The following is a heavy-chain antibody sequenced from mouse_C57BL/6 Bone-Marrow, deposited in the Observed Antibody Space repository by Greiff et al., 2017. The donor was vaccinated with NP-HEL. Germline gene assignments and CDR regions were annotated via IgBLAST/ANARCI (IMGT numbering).Heavy chain of an antibody. Sequence: EVQRVESGGGLVKPGGSLKLSCTASGFTFSSYAMSWVRQTPEKRLEWVATISDGGSDTYYPDNVKGRFTISRDKAKNNLYLQMSDLKSEDKAMYYRARDDGYYWGQGTTLTVSS. CDR3: ARDDGYY. V-gene: IGHV5-4*01. J-gene: IGHJ2*01. D-gene: IGHD2-3*01. CDR1: GFTFSSYA. CDR2: ISDGGSDT.